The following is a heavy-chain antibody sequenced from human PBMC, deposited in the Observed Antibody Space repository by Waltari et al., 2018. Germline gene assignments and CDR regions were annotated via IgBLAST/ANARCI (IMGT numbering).Heavy chain of an antibody. J-gene: IGHJ5*02. Sequence: QVQLQQWGAGLLKPSETLSLTCAVYGGSFSGYYWSWIRQPPGKGLEWIGEINHSGSTNYNPSLKSRVTISVDTSKNQFALKLSSLTAADTAVYYCARARTYYDFWSGGPFPNWFDPWGQGTLVTVSS. CDR1: GGSFSGYY. D-gene: IGHD3-3*01. CDR3: ARARTYYDFWSGGPFPNWFDP. V-gene: IGHV4-34*01. CDR2: INHSGST.